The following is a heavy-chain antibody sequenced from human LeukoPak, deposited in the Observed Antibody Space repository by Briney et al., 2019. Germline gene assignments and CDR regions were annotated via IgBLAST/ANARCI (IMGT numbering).Heavy chain of an antibody. J-gene: IGHJ4*02. CDR1: GFTFSSYN. CDR2: ISSSSSTI. D-gene: IGHD6-19*01. V-gene: IGHV3-48*01. Sequence: GGSLRLSCAASGFTFSSYNMNWVRQAPGKGLEWVSYISSSSSTIYYADSVKGRFTISRDNSKNTLYLQMNSLRAEDTALYYCAKGGRPGHGSGWYPDSWGQGTLVAVSS. CDR3: AKGGRPGHGSGWYPDS.